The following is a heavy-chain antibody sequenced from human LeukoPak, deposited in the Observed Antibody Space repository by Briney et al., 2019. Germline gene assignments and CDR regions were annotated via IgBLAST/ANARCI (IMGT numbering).Heavy chain of an antibody. CDR3: ARDISYYYDSSGYEEVYNWFDP. Sequence: PSETLSLTCTVSGGSISSGGYYWSWIRQHPGKGLEWIGYIYYSGSTYYNPSLKSRVTISVDTSKNQFSLKLSSVTAADTAVYYCARDISYYYDSSGYEEVYNWFDPWGQGTLVTVSS. D-gene: IGHD3-22*01. V-gene: IGHV4-31*03. CDR1: GGSISSGGYY. J-gene: IGHJ5*02. CDR2: IYYSGST.